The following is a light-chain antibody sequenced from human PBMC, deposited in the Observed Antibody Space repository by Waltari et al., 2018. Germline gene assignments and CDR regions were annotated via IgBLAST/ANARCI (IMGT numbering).Light chain of an antibody. J-gene: IGLJ1*01. V-gene: IGLV2-14*03. CDR1: SSDVGYNNY. CDR3: SSYTTSGLYV. CDR2: DVT. Sequence: QSALTQPASLSASPGQSITTSSTGTSSDVGYNNYVSWYPHYPGKAPRLIIYDVTNRPSGVSSRFSGSKSGNTASLTISGLQAEDETDYYCSSYTTSGLYVFGSGTQVTVL.